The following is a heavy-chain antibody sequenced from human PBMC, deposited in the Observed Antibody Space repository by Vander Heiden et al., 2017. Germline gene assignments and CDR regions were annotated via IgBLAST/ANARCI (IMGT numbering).Heavy chain of an antibody. CDR1: SNAW. D-gene: IGHD2-21*02. CDR3: TSVAYCGGDCYLDAFDI. Sequence: SNAWMNWVRQAPGKGLEWVGRIKSKTDGGTTDYAAPVKGRFTISRDDSKNTLYLQMNSLKTEDTAVYYCTSVAYCGGDCYLDAFDIWGQGTMVTVSS. V-gene: IGHV3-15*07. CDR2: IKSKTDGGTT. J-gene: IGHJ3*02.